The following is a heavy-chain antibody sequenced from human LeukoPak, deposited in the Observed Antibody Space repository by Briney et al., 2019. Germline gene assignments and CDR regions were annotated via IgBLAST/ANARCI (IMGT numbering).Heavy chain of an antibody. V-gene: IGHV4-59*08. CDR2: IYYSGST. J-gene: IGHJ6*03. Sequence: SETLSLTCTVSGGSFSSYYWSWIRQPPGKGLEWIGYIYYSGSTNYNPSLKSRVTISVDTSKNQFSLKLSSVTAADTAVYYCASTVTTSSYYYYYYMDVWGKGTTVTVSS. CDR3: ASTVTTSSYYYYYYMDV. D-gene: IGHD4-17*01. CDR1: GGSFSSYY.